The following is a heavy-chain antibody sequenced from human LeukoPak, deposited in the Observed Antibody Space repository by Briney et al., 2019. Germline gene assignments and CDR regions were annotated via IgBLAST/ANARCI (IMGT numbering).Heavy chain of an antibody. D-gene: IGHD3-3*02. CDR3: ARVGDHFLDL. Sequence: GGSLTLSCAASGFSVSLNYMNWVRQAPGKGLEWVSILYSGSDTYYADSVKGRFTISRDSSKNMLFLHMNSLRAEDTAVYHCARVGDHFLDLWGRGTLVTVSS. CDR1: GFSVSLNY. V-gene: IGHV3-53*01. CDR2: LYSGSDT. J-gene: IGHJ2*01.